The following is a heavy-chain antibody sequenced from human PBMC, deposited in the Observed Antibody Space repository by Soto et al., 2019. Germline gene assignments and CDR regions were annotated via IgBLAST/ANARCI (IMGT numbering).Heavy chain of an antibody. J-gene: IGHJ3*02. CDR1: GGSISSGGYY. CDR2: IYYSGST. Sequence: SETLSLTRTVSGGSISSGGYYWSWIRQHPGKGLEWIGYIYYSGSTYYNPSLKSRVTISVDTSKNQFSLKLSSVTAADTAVYYCAREKDRATATHDAFDIWGQGTMVTV. V-gene: IGHV4-31*03. CDR3: AREKDRATATHDAFDI. D-gene: IGHD5-12*01.